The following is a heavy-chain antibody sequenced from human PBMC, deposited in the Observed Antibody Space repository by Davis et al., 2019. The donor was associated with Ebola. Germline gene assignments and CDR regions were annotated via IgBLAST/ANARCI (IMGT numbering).Heavy chain of an antibody. CDR1: GYTFTSYD. V-gene: IGHV1-8*01. CDR2: MNPNSGNT. CDR3: ARAKPRRGSGGGYYMDV. D-gene: IGHD3-10*01. J-gene: IGHJ6*03. Sequence: ASVKVSCKASGYTFTSYDINWVRQATGQGLEWMGWMNPNSGNTGYAQNFQGRVTITMNTSITTAYMELSSLRSEDTAVYYWARAKPRRGSGGGYYMDVWGKGTTVTVSS.